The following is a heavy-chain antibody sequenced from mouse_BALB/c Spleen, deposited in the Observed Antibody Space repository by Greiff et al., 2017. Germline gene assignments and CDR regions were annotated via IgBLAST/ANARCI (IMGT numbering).Heavy chain of an antibody. CDR2: ISCYNGAT. J-gene: IGHJ4*01. CDR1: GYSFTGYY. CDR3: AMDEYDTAMDY. D-gene: IGHD2-4*01. V-gene: IGHV1S34*01. Sequence: LVKTGASVKISCEASGYSFTGYYMHWVKQSHGKSLERIGSISCYNGATSYNQKFKGKATFNVDTSSSPAYMQFNSLSSEDSAVYYCAMDEYDTAMDYWGQGTSVTVSS.